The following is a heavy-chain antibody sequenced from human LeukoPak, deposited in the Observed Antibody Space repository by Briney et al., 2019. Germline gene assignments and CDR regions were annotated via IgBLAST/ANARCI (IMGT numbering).Heavy chain of an antibody. D-gene: IGHD3-16*02. Sequence: GGSLRLSCAASGFTFSSYGMHWVRQAPGKGREWGAVIWYDGSNKYYADSVKGRFTISRDNSKNTLYLQMNSLRAEDTAVYYCARDHSYLIDYWGQGTLVTVSS. CDR3: ARDHSYLIDY. V-gene: IGHV3-33*01. CDR1: GFTFSSYG. J-gene: IGHJ4*02. CDR2: IWYDGSNK.